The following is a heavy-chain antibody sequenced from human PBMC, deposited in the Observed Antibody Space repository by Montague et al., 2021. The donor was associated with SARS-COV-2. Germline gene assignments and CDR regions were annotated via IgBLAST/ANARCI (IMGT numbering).Heavy chain of an antibody. CDR3: ANVDSVFP. J-gene: IGHJ4*02. V-gene: IGHV3-23*03. Sequence: SLRLSCAASGFTFSSSALSWVRQAPGKGLEWVSNIYGATGRTFYADSVKGRFTMSRENSKNTLYLQMNSLRVDDTAVYYCANVDSVFPWGQGTLVTVSS. CDR1: GFTFSSSA. D-gene: IGHD3/OR15-3a*01. CDR2: IYGATGRT.